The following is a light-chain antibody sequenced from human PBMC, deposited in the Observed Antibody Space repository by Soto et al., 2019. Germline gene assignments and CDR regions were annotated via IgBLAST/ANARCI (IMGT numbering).Light chain of an antibody. Sequence: DIQMTQSPSSLSASVGDSVIITCRACQSINIYLSWYQQKPGKAPKLLINVASSLQGGVPSRFSGSGSGTEFTLAISSLQPDDSSTYYCQQSFSPPQTFGGGTRVEIK. V-gene: IGKV1-39*01. CDR3: QQSFSPPQT. CDR2: VAS. CDR1: QSINIY. J-gene: IGKJ4*01.